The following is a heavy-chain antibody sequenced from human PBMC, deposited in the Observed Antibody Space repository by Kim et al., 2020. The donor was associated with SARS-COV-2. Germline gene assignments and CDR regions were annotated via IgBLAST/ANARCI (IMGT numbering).Heavy chain of an antibody. D-gene: IGHD2-21*02. V-gene: IGHV1-69*01. J-gene: IGHJ4*02. CDR2: FSTA. Sequence: FSTANYAQKFQGRVTITADESTSTAYMELSSLRSEDTAVYYCARDSALTDWGQGTLVTVSS. CDR3: ARDSALTD.